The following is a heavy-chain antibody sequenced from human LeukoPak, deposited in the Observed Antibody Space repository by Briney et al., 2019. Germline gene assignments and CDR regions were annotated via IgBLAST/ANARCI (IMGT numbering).Heavy chain of an antibody. J-gene: IGHJ4*02. D-gene: IGHD3-3*01. CDR1: GYSISSGYY. CDR2: IYHSGST. V-gene: IGHV4-38-2*02. Sequence: PSETLSLTCTVSGYSISSGYYWGWIRQPPGKGLEWIGSIYHSGSTYYNPSLKSRVTISVDTSKNQFSLKLSSVTAADTAVYYCASGELRFLKWLFRRWGQGTLVTVSS. CDR3: ASGELRFLKWLFRR.